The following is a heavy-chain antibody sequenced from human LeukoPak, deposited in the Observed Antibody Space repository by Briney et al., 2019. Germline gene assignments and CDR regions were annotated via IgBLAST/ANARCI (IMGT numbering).Heavy chain of an antibody. CDR3: AATRYSSSWPYYYGMDV. V-gene: IGHV4-31*03. D-gene: IGHD6-13*01. J-gene: IGHJ6*02. CDR1: GDSISSGGYY. Sequence: RSETQSLTCTVSGDSISSGGYYWSWIRRHPGKGLEWIGYIYYSGSTYYNPHLKSRVTISVDTSKNQFSLKLSSVTAADTAVYYCAATRYSSSWPYYYGMDVWGQGTTVTVSS. CDR2: IYYSGST.